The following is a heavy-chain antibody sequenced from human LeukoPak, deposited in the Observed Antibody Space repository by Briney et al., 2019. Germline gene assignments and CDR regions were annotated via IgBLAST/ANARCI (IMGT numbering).Heavy chain of an antibody. CDR2: INRDGSRT. CDR1: GFTFRNHW. V-gene: IGHV3-74*01. Sequence: GGSLRLSCEASGFTFRNHWMHWVRQAPGKGLMWVSRINRDGSRTDYADSVKGRFTISRDDAKNTLYLQVNSLRAEDTAVYFCARGGSDTAMAHDYWGQGTLVTVSS. CDR3: ARGGSDTAMAHDY. D-gene: IGHD5-18*01. J-gene: IGHJ4*02.